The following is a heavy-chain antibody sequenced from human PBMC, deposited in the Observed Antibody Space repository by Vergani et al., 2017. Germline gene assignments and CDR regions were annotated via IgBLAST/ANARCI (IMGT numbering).Heavy chain of an antibody. CDR1: GGSLSGYY. D-gene: IGHD1-26*01. J-gene: IGHJ3*01. Sequence: QVQLQQWGPGLLKPSETLSLTCAVYGGSLSGYYWSWIRLAPGKGLEWIGEINHSGTINYNPTLKSPFNVSIDTARDHFSLKLRSVSAADTAVYFCARRAERWETLLRDDFDVWGQGTFVTVSP. CDR3: ARRAERWETLLRDDFDV. V-gene: IGHV4-34*01. CDR2: INHSGTI.